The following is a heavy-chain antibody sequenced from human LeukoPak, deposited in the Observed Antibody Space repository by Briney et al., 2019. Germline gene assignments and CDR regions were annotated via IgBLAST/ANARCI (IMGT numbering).Heavy chain of an antibody. Sequence: ASVKVCCKASGYTFTGYYMHWVRQAPGQGLGWMGWINPNSGTHYAQKFQGRVTMTRDTSISTAYMELTSLTSDNTAVYYCEKGTGNFNLGDHWGQGTEVCVSS. CDR1: GYTFTGYY. J-gene: IGHJ4*02. V-gene: IGHV1-2*02. D-gene: IGHD1-1*01. CDR3: EKGTGNFNLGDH. CDR2: INPNSGT.